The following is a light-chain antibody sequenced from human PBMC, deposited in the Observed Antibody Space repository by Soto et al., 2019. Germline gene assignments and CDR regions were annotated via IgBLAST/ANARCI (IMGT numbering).Light chain of an antibody. V-gene: IGLV1-47*01. CDR1: ASTIGRNY. Sequence: QSALTQSPSASGTPGQRVTISCSGSASTIGRNYVYWYQQLPGTAPKLLIYRNSQRPSGVPDRFSGSKSGTSASLAISGLRSEDEADYYCAAWDDNLSGLYVFGAGTKVTAL. CDR3: AAWDDNLSGLYV. J-gene: IGLJ1*01. CDR2: RNS.